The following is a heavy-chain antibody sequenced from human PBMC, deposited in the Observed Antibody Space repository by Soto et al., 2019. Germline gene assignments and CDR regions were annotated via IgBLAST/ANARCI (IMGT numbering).Heavy chain of an antibody. D-gene: IGHD4-17*01. J-gene: IGHJ2*01. V-gene: IGHV4-31*03. CDR2: IYYSGST. Sequence: LSLTFTVSGGSISSGNYYWSWIRQHPGKGLEWIGYIYYSGSTYYNPSLKSRVTISVDTPKNQYSLRLSSVTAADTAVYYCVRTTVNTFIDSLNWYFDLWGRGTMVTVSS. CDR1: GGSISSGNYY. CDR3: VRTTVNTFIDSLNWYFDL.